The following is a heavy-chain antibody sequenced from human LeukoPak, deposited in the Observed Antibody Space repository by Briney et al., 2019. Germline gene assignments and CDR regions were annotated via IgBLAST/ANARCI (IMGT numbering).Heavy chain of an antibody. Sequence: GGSLRLSCAASGCTFSSYAMSWGRKAPGKGLELVSAISDDCGSRYYADSVKGRFTISRDNSKNTQYLQMNSLRAEDTAVYYCAKEGGTIWSGHPFDYWGQGTLGTVSS. D-gene: IGHD3-3*01. CDR3: AKEGGTIWSGHPFDY. J-gene: IGHJ4*02. CDR2: ISDDCGSR. CDR1: GCTFSSYA. V-gene: IGHV3-23*01.